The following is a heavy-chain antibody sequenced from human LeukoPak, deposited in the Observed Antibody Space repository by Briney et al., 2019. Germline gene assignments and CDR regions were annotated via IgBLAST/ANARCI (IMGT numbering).Heavy chain of an antibody. J-gene: IGHJ4*02. CDR1: GFTFSTYW. CDR3: ARLGNYADFDY. D-gene: IGHD4-11*01. V-gene: IGHV3-7*04. CDR2: IKPDGSEK. Sequence: GSLRLSCAASGFTFSTYWMSWVRQASGNGLEWVGNIKPDGSEKYYVDSVKGRFTMSRDNANNSLYLQMNSLRAEDTAVYYCARLGNYADFDYWGQGTLVTVSS.